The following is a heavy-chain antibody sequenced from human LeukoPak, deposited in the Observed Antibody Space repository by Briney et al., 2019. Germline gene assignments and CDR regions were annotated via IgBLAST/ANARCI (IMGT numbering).Heavy chain of an antibody. D-gene: IGHD5-18*01. V-gene: IGHV4-59*11. Sequence: SETLSLTCTVSGGSISSHYWSWIRQPPGKGLEWIGYIYYSGSTNYNPSLKSRVTISVDTSKNQFSLKLSSVTAADTAVYYCARMKYSYGLYMDVWGKGTTVTVSS. CDR2: IYYSGST. J-gene: IGHJ6*03. CDR3: ARMKYSYGLYMDV. CDR1: GGSISSHY.